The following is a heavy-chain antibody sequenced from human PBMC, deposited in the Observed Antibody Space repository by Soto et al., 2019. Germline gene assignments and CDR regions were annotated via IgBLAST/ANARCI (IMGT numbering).Heavy chain of an antibody. D-gene: IGHD2-2*01. Sequence: SETLSLTCTVSGGSISSGGYYWSWIRQHPGKDLEWIGYIYYSGSTNYNPSIKSRVTISVDTSKNQFSLKLSSVTAADTAVYYCARGYCSSTSCFDPWGQGTLVTVS. CDR3: ARGYCSSTSCFDP. CDR1: GGSISSGGYY. CDR2: IYYSGST. V-gene: IGHV4-31*03. J-gene: IGHJ5*02.